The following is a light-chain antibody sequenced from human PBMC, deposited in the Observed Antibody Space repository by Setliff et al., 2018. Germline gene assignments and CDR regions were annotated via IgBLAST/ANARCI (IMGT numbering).Light chain of an antibody. V-gene: IGLV3-21*03. Sequence: SYELTQPPSVSVAPGRTARIPCGGANIGAKSVHWYQRRAGQAPVLVVYDDTDRPSGIPERFSGSNSGNTATLTISRVEAGDEADYYCQVWNSETYPDVFGSGTKV. CDR3: QVWNSETYPDV. CDR2: DDT. J-gene: IGLJ1*01. CDR1: NIGAKS.